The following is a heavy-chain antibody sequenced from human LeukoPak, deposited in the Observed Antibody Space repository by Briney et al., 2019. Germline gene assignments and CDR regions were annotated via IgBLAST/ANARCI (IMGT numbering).Heavy chain of an antibody. V-gene: IGHV4-59*01. CDR1: GGSISSYY. Sequence: SETLSLTCTVSGGSISSYYWSWIRQPPGKGLEWIGYIYYSGSTNYNPSLNSRVTISVDTSKNQFSLKLSSVTAADTAVYYCARIGDDFWSGYYTNWFDPWGQGTLVTVSS. D-gene: IGHD3-3*01. CDR2: IYYSGST. J-gene: IGHJ5*02. CDR3: ARIGDDFWSGYYTNWFDP.